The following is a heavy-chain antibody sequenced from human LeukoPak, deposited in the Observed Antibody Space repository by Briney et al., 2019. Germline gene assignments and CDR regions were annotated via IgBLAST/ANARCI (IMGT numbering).Heavy chain of an antibody. V-gene: IGHV1-8*03. J-gene: IGHJ5*02. CDR3: ARAGRFDSGHAWFDP. CDR1: GYTFISHD. D-gene: IGHD5-12*01. CDR2: INPNSGNT. Sequence: ASVKVSCKASGYTFISHDINWVRQATGQGLEWMGWINPNSGNTGYAQKFQGRVTFTRNTSISTAHMELSSLRSEDTAVYYCARAGRFDSGHAWFDPWGQGTLVTVS.